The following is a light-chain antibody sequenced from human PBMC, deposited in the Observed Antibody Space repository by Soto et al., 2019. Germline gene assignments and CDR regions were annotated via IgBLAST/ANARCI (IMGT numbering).Light chain of an antibody. CDR1: KLGDKY. CDR3: QAWDSSTFWV. Sequence: SYELTQPPSVSVSPGQTASITCSGDKLGDKYACWYQQKPGQSPVLVIYRDSKRPSGIPERFSGSNSGNTATLTISGTQAMDEADYYCQAWDSSTFWVFGGGTKVTVL. CDR2: RDS. J-gene: IGLJ3*02. V-gene: IGLV3-1*01.